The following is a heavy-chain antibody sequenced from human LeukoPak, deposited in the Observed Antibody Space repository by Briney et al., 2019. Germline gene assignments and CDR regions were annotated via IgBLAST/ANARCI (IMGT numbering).Heavy chain of an antibody. CDR1: GGSISSGSYY. CDR3: ARDRLLWFGELDF. D-gene: IGHD3-10*01. J-gene: IGHJ4*02. Sequence: SETLSLTCTVSGGSISSGSYYWSWIRQPAGKGLEWIGRIYTSGSTNYNPSLKSRVTISVDKSKNQFSLKLSSVTAADTAVYYCARDRLLWFGELDFWGQGTLVIVSS. CDR2: IYTSGST. V-gene: IGHV4-61*02.